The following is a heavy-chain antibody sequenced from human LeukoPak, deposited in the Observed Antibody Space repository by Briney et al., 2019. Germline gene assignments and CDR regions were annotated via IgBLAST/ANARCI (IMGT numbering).Heavy chain of an antibody. V-gene: IGHV4-39*01. CDR1: GGSISSSSYY. Sequence: SETLSRTCTVSGGSISSSSYYWGWIRQPPGKGLEWIGSIYYSGSTYYNPSLKSRVAISVDTSKHQFSLRLSSGTAADTAVYYCARHGRDMITFGPKGPYNWFDPWGQGTLVTVSS. CDR2: IYYSGST. D-gene: IGHD3-16*01. CDR3: ARHGRDMITFGPKGPYNWFDP. J-gene: IGHJ5*02.